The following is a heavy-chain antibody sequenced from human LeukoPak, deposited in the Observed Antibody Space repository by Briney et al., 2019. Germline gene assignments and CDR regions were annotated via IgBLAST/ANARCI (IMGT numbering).Heavy chain of an antibody. CDR2: ISSSSSYI. CDR1: GLTFSSYS. D-gene: IGHD4-17*01. V-gene: IGHV3-21*01. Sequence: PGGSLRLSCAASGLTFSSYSMNWVRQAPGKGLEWVSSISSSSSYIYYADSVKGRFTISRDNAKNSLYLQMNSLRAEDTAVYYCARVAQVTTHFDYWGQGTLVTVSS. J-gene: IGHJ4*02. CDR3: ARVAQVTTHFDY.